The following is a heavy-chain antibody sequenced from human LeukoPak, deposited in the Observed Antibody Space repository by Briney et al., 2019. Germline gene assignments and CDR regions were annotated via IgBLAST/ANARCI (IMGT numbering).Heavy chain of an antibody. CDR3: AKQTWYNWNWGAFDI. V-gene: IGHV3-23*01. D-gene: IGHD1-7*01. CDR2: ISGSGGSS. CDR1: GFTFSSYA. J-gene: IGHJ3*02. Sequence: GGSLRLSCAASGFTFSSYAMSWVRQAPGKGLEWVSAISGSGGSSYYADSVKGRFTISRDNSKNTLYLQMNSLRAEDTAVYYCAKQTWYNWNWGAFDIWGQGTMVTVSS.